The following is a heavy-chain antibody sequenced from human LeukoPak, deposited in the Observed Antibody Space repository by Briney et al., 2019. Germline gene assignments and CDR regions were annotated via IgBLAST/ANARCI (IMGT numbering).Heavy chain of an antibody. CDR1: GFTFNDFA. J-gene: IGHJ3*02. D-gene: IGHD2-2*01. CDR3: ARVGVVPAAIPDGFDI. Sequence: GGSLRLSCAASGFTFNDFAMHWVRQAPGKGLEWVAVISFDGSNKYSPDSVKGRFTVSRDNSKNTLYLQMNSLTAEDTAVYYCARVGVVPAAIPDGFDIWGQGTMVTVSS. CDR2: ISFDGSNK. V-gene: IGHV3-30*03.